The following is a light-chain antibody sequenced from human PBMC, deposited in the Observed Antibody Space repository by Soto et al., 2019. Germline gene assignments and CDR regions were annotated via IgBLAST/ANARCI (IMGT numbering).Light chain of an antibody. CDR1: QSVTSTY. CDR2: GAS. CDR3: QQYHSLPTT. J-gene: IGKJ3*01. V-gene: IGKV3-20*01. Sequence: EIVLTQSPGTLSLSPGERATLSCRASQSVTSTYLAWYQQKPGQPPRLLIYGASNRATGIPDRFSGSGSGTDFTLTISRLEPEDFTVYYCQQYHSLPTTFGPGTKVYI.